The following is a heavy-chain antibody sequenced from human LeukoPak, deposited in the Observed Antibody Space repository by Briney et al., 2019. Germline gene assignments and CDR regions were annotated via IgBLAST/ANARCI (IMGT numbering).Heavy chain of an antibody. CDR3: ARHPLKAYVSDWFDP. J-gene: IGHJ5*02. D-gene: IGHD3-10*02. Sequence: PSETLSLTCTVSGDSISSRSYYWGWLRQPPGKGLEWIASIFYSGSTYHNPSLKSRVTISVDTSKSQFSLKLSSVTAADTAVYFCARHPLKAYVSDWFDPWGQGTLVTVSS. V-gene: IGHV4-39*01. CDR2: IFYSGST. CDR1: GDSISSRSYY.